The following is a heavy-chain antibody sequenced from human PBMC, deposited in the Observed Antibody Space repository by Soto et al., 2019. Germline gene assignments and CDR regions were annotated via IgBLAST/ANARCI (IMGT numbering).Heavy chain of an antibody. CDR1: GDSVSRGSHS. CDR2: IYYTGST. CDR3: AQTSTGYGYGDF. D-gene: IGHD3-10*01. V-gene: IGHV4-61*01. J-gene: IGHJ4*01. Sequence: SETLSLTCSVAGDSVSRGSHSWTWTRQPPGKGLEFLGYIYYTGSTNYNPSLKSRVTISVDTSKNQISLMLTSVTAADTAVYYCAQTSTGYGYGDFWGHGILVTVSS.